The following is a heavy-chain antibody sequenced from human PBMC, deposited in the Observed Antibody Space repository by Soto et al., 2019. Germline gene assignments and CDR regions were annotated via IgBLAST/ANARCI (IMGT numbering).Heavy chain of an antibody. D-gene: IGHD4-4*01. CDR2: INPNSGGT. V-gene: IGHV1-2*02. J-gene: IGHJ5*02. CDR3: ARAFGDYSNWFDP. CDR1: GYTXTGYY. Sequence: SXKVSYKASGYTXTGYYMNWVRQAPGQGLEWMGWINPNSGGTNYAQKFQGRVTITRDTSIRTAYMELSRLRSDYTDVYYCARAFGDYSNWFDPWGQGTLVTVS.